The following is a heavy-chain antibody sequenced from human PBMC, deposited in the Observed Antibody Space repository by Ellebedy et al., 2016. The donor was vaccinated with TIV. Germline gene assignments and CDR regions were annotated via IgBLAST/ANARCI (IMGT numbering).Heavy chain of an antibody. Sequence: GGSLRLXCAASGFTFSRHWMDWVRQSPGKGLEWVANIKQGGSERYYVDSVKGRFTISRDNAKNSLYLQMNSLRAEDTAVYYCAREGELCSSTTCYGIRAFDIWGQGTMVTVSS. J-gene: IGHJ3*02. CDR1: GFTFSRHW. CDR3: AREGELCSSTTCYGIRAFDI. V-gene: IGHV3-7*01. CDR2: IKQGGSER. D-gene: IGHD2-2*01.